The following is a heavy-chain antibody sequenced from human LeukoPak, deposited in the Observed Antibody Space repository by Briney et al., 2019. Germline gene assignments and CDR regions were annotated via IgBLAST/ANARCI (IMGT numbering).Heavy chain of an antibody. CDR3: AKVDENYSSSTYFDY. D-gene: IGHD6-6*01. J-gene: IGHJ4*02. Sequence: GGSLRLSCAASGFTFSSYGMHWVRQAPGKGLEWVAFIRYDGSNKYYADSVKGRFTISRDNSKNTLYLQMNSLRAEDTAVYYCAKVDENYSSSTYFDYWGQGTLVTVSS. V-gene: IGHV3-30*02. CDR2: IRYDGSNK. CDR1: GFTFSSYG.